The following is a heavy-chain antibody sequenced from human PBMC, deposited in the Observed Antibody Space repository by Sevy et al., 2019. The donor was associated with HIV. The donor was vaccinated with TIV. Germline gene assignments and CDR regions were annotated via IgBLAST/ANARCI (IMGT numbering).Heavy chain of an antibody. CDR3: ASGSSSWYPYYYYYYYMDV. CDR2: IYSGGST. CDR1: GFTVSSNY. Sequence: GGSLRLSCAASGFTVSSNYMSWVRQAPGKGLEWVSVIYSGGSTYYADSVKGRFTISRDNSKNTLYLQMNSLRAEDTAVYYWASGSSSWYPYYYYYYYMDVWGKGTTVTVSS. V-gene: IGHV3-53*01. D-gene: IGHD6-13*01. J-gene: IGHJ6*03.